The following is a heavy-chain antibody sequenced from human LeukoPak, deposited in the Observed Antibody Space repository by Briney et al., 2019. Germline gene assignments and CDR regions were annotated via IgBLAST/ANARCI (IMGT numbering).Heavy chain of an antibody. J-gene: IGHJ5*02. D-gene: IGHD5-12*01. CDR2: IYTSGST. Sequence: SQTLSLTCTVSGGSISSGSYYWSWIRQPAGKGLEWIGRIYTSGSTNYNPSLKSRVTISVDTSKNQFSLKLSSVTAADTAVYYCARWGYSGYDLSLSWLDPWGQGTLVTVSS. CDR3: ARWGYSGYDLSLSWLDP. V-gene: IGHV4-61*02. CDR1: GGSISSGSYY.